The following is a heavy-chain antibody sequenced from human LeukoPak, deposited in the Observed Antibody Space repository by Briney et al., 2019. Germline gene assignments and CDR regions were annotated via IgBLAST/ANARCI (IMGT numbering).Heavy chain of an antibody. J-gene: IGHJ5*02. Sequence: SETLSLTCIVSGGSISSYYWSWIRQPPGKGLEWIGYIYYSGSTNYNPSLKSRVTISVDTSKNQFSLKLSSVTAADTAVYYCARVGNWFDPWGQGTLVTVSS. CDR2: IYYSGST. CDR1: GGSISSYY. V-gene: IGHV4-59*01. CDR3: ARVGNWFDP.